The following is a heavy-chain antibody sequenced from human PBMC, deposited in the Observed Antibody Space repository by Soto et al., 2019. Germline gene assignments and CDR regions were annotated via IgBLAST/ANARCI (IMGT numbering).Heavy chain of an antibody. CDR1: GFTFNNAW. D-gene: IGHD2-8*01. CDR3: STRSMVDYYYGMDV. CDR2: IKSKTDGGTT. J-gene: IGHJ6*02. Sequence: GGSLRLSCTVSGFTFNNAWMNWVRQAPGRGLEWVGRIKSKTDGGTTDYAAPAKGRFTIARDDSKNTLYLEMNSLKAEDTAVYYCSTRSMVDYYYGMDVWGQGTTVTVSS. V-gene: IGHV3-15*07.